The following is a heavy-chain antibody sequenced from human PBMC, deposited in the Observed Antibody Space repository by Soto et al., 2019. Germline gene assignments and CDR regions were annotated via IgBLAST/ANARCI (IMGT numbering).Heavy chain of an antibody. D-gene: IGHD3-10*01. CDR1: GYTFTSYY. CDR3: AKDLTVVRGLIYYGMDV. CDR2: INPSGGST. V-gene: IGHV1-46*01. J-gene: IGHJ6*02. Sequence: ASVKVSCMASGYTFTSYYMHWVRQAPGQGLEWMGIINPSGGSTSYAQKFQGRVTMTRDTSTSTVYMELSSLRSEDTAVYYCAKDLTVVRGLIYYGMDVWGQGTTVTVSS.